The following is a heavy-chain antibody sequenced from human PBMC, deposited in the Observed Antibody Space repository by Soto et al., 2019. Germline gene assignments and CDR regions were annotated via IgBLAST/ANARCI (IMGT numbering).Heavy chain of an antibody. CDR1: GYSFTSYW. CDR2: IDPSDSYT. V-gene: IGHV5-10-1*01. CDR3: ARHPPIERGEGMDV. J-gene: IGHJ6*02. D-gene: IGHD3-10*01. Sequence: GESLKISCKGSGYSFTSYWISWVRQMPGKGLEWRGRIDPSDSYTNYSPSFQGHVTISADKSISTAYLQWSSLKASDTARYYCARHPPIERGEGMDVWGQGTTVTVSS.